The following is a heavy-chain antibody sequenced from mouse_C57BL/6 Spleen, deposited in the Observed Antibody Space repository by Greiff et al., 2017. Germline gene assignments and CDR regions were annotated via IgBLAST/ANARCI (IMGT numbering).Heavy chain of an antibody. CDR3: ARTQGGYYVGFAY. Sequence: QVQLQQPGAELVKPGASVKLSCKASGYTFTSYWMQWVKQRPGQGLEWIGELDPSDSYTNYNQKFKGKATLTVDTSSSTAYMQLSSLTSEDAAVYYCARTQGGYYVGFAYWGQGTLITVSA. V-gene: IGHV1-50*01. J-gene: IGHJ3*01. D-gene: IGHD2-3*01. CDR1: GYTFTSYW. CDR2: LDPSDSYT.